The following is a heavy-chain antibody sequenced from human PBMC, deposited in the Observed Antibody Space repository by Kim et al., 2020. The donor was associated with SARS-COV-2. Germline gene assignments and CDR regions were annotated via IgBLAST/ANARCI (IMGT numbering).Heavy chain of an antibody. CDR3: ARGGSSPDYYYGMDV. Sequence: GGSLRLSCAASGFTFSSYAMHWVRQAPGKGLEWVAVISYDGSNKYYAASVKGRFTLSRDTSKNTLYLRMNFLSREDTAVYYCARGGSSPDYYYGMDVWGQGTTVTVSS. D-gene: IGHD6-6*01. V-gene: IGHV3-30*04. CDR1: GFTFSSYA. CDR2: ISYDGSNK. J-gene: IGHJ6*02.